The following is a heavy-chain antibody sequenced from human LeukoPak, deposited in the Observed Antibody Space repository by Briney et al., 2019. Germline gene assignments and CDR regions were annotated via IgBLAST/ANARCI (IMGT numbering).Heavy chain of an antibody. D-gene: IGHD3-10*01. J-gene: IGHJ6*02. CDR3: ARDSIIGPIRGMDV. CDR1: GGSFSGYY. V-gene: IGHV4-34*01. CDR2: INHSGST. Sequence: SETLSLTCAVYGGSFSGYYWSWIRQPPGKGLEWIGEINHSGSTNYNPSLKSRVTISVDTSKNQFSLKLSSVTAADTAVYYCARDSIIGPIRGMDVWGQGTTVAVSS.